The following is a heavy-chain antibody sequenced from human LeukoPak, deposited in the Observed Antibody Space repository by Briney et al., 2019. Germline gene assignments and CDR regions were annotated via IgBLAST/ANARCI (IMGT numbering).Heavy chain of an antibody. V-gene: IGHV3-33*01. Sequence: GGSLRLSCAASGFIFSSYGMHWVRQAPGKGLEGGAVIWYVGSNKYYADSVKGRFTISRDNSKNTLYLQMNSLRAEDTAVYYCARAVGAARPYFDYWGQGTLVTVSS. D-gene: IGHD6-6*01. J-gene: IGHJ4*02. CDR3: ARAVGAARPYFDY. CDR2: IWYVGSNK. CDR1: GFIFSSYG.